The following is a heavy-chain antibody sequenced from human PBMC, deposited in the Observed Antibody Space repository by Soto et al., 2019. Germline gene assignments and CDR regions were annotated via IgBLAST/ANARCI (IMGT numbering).Heavy chain of an antibody. Sequence: QVHLQQWGAGLLKPSETLSLTCAVYGESFIGYYWTWIRQPPGKGLEWIGEINHRGSTNYNPSLKSRVTISIDTSKNQFSLKLTSVAAAETSVYYCARTDIVTTNWFEPWGQGTLVTVSS. CDR3: ARTDIVTTNWFEP. J-gene: IGHJ5*02. D-gene: IGHD5-12*01. CDR1: GESFIGYY. V-gene: IGHV4-34*02. CDR2: INHRGST.